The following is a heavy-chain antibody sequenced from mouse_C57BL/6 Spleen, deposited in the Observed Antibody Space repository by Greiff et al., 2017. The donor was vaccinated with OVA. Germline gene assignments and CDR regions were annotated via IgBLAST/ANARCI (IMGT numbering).Heavy chain of an antibody. D-gene: IGHD2-5*01. J-gene: IGHJ4*01. V-gene: IGHV2-6-1*01. Sequence: VQGVESGPGLVAPSQSLSITCTVSGFSLTSYGVHWVRQPPGKGLEWLVVIWSDGSTTYNSALKSRLSISKDNSKSQVFLKMNSLQTDDTAMYYCARQREYSNYVGYAMDYWGQGTSVTVSS. CDR3: ARQREYSNYVGYAMDY. CDR1: GFSLTSYG. CDR2: IWSDGST.